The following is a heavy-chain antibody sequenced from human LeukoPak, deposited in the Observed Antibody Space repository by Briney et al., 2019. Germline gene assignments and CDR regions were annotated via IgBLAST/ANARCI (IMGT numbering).Heavy chain of an antibody. CDR2: IKEDGTES. J-gene: IGHJ4*02. CDR1: GFMFSSNW. D-gene: IGHD5-24*01. Sequence: GGSLRLSCAASGFMFSSNWMSWVRLAPGKGLEWVANIKEDGTESYYVDSVKGRFTISRDNAKNSLYLQMNSLRVEDTAVYYCAKEGRSLQTYWGQGTLVTVSS. CDR3: AKEGRSLQTY. V-gene: IGHV3-7*03.